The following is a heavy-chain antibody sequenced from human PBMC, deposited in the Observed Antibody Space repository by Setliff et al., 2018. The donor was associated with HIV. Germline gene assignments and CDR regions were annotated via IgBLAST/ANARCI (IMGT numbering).Heavy chain of an antibody. CDR2: ISAYNGNT. Sequence: ASVKVSCKASGGSSSTHAMNWVRQAPGQGLEWMGWISAYNGNTNYAQKLQGRVTMTTDTSTSTAYMELRSLRSDDTAVYYCARDSEWGGYIFWTFDIWGQGTMGTVS. D-gene: IGHD3-3*01. V-gene: IGHV1-18*01. CDR1: GGSSSTHA. CDR3: ARDSEWGGYIFWTFDI. J-gene: IGHJ3*02.